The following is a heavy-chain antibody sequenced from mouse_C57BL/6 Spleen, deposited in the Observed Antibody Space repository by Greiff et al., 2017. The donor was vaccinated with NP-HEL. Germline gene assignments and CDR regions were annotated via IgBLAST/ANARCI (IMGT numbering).Heavy chain of an antibody. J-gene: IGHJ4*01. CDR3: ARRDGSGDYYDIDD. Sequence: VQLQQPGAELVKPGASVKLSCKASGYTFTSYWMQWVKQRPGRGLEWIGEIDPSGGGTNYNEKFKGKATLTVDTSSSTAYMQLSSLTSEDSAVYYCARRDGSGDYYDIDDWGQGTSVTVSS. CDR2: IDPSGGGT. CDR1: GYTFTSYW. D-gene: IGHD1-1*01. V-gene: IGHV1-50*01.